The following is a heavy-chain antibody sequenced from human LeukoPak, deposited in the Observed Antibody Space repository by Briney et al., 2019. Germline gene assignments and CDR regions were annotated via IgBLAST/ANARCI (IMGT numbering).Heavy chain of an antibody. CDR2: IIPIFGTA. D-gene: IGHD4-23*01. J-gene: IGHJ3*02. Sequence: ASVKVSCKASGGTFSSYAISWVRQAPGQGLEWMGGIIPIFGTANYAQKLQGRVTITADESTSTAYMELSSLRSEDTAVYYCARDGATVVTSAFDIWGQGTMVTVSS. CDR3: ARDGATVVTSAFDI. V-gene: IGHV1-69*13. CDR1: GGTFSSYA.